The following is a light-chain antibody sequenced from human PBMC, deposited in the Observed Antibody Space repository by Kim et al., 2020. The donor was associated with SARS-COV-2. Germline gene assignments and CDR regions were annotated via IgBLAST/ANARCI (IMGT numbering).Light chain of an antibody. Sequence: LAPVQRAALSGRASQGFGNALAWCQQKPGQAPRLLIFETSNRATGIPARFSGSGSGTGFTLTISSLEPEDFAVYYCQQRYNWPLTFGGGTKVDIK. V-gene: IGKV3D-11*01. CDR3: QQRYNWPLT. CDR2: ETS. J-gene: IGKJ4*01. CDR1: QGFGNA.